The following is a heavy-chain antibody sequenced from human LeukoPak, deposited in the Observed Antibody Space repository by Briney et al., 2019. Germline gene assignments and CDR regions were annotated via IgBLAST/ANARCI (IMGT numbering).Heavy chain of an antibody. CDR2: INHSGST. Sequence: PSETLSLTCAAYGGSFSGYFWSWLRQPPGKRLEWSGVINHSGSTNYNPSLKSRVTISVDTSKNQFSLKLSSVTAADTAVYYCARDNVRGVQGRYYYYYGMDVWGKGTTVTVSS. CDR3: ARDNVRGVQGRYYYYYGMDV. CDR1: GGSFSGYF. V-gene: IGHV4-34*01. J-gene: IGHJ6*04. D-gene: IGHD3-10*02.